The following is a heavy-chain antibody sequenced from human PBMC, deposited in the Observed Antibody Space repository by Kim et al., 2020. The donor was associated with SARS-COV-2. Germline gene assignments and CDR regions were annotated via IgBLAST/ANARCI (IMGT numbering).Heavy chain of an antibody. V-gene: IGHV3-30*04. CDR3: ARETYDYVWPYYFDY. Sequence: GGSLRLSCAASGFTFSSYAMHWVRQAPGKGLEWVAVISYDGSNKYYADSVKGRFTISRDNSKNTLYLQMNSLRAEDTAVYYCARETYDYVWPYYFDYWG. J-gene: IGHJ4*01. CDR2: ISYDGSNK. D-gene: IGHD3-16*01. CDR1: GFTFSSYA.